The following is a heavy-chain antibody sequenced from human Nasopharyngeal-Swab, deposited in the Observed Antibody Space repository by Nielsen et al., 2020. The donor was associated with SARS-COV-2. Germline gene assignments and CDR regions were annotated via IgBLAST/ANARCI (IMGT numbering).Heavy chain of an antibody. CDR2: IHQSGIT. J-gene: IGHJ4*02. CDR1: SESFSAYY. CDR3: ARGPLDSTHDFDY. Sequence: SETLSLTCAVNSESFSAYYWSWIRQPPGNGLEWIGQIHQSGITSYNAPLKSRVIISVKMSKNQVSLKLNSVTAADTAVYYCARGPLDSTHDFDYWDQGTLVTVSS. D-gene: IGHD2-15*01. V-gene: IGHV4-34*01.